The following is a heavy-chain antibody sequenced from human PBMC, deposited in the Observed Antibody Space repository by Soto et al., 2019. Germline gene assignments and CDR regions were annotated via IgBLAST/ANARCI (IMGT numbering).Heavy chain of an antibody. CDR1: GGSLSVYY. CDR2: INHRRSS. D-gene: IGHD2-8*01. V-gene: IGHV4-34*01. Sequence: SETLSLTCAVNGGSLSVYYWSWIRQSPGKGLEWIGEINHRRSSDYNPSLKRRVTLSIDASMNHVTLELTYVTAAETDVYYCARSHCTYGLLIDYWGAGTLVPGS. CDR3: ARSHCTYGLLIDY. J-gene: IGHJ4*02.